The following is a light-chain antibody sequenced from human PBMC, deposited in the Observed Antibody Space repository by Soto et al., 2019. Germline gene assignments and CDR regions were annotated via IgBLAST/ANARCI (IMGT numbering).Light chain of an antibody. CDR1: QSISSY. Sequence: DIQMTQSPSSLSASVGDRVTITCRASQSISSYLNWYQQKPGKAPKLLIYAASSLQSGVPLRFSGSGSGTDFTLTISSLQPEDFATYYCQQSYSTPWGFGQGTKVEIK. V-gene: IGKV1-39*01. CDR2: AAS. CDR3: QQSYSTPWG. J-gene: IGKJ1*01.